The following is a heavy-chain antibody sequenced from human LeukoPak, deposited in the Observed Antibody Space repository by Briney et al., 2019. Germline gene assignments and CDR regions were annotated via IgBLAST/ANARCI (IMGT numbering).Heavy chain of an antibody. CDR1: GYTFTGYY. CDR2: IKPNSGGT. J-gene: IGHJ4*02. Sequence: ASVKVSCKASGYTFTGYYMHWVRQAPGQGLEWMGWIKPNSGGTNYAQKFQGRVTMTRDTSISTAYMEVSRLTSDDTAVFYCAREGSGYPYWGQGTLVTVSS. V-gene: IGHV1-2*02. CDR3: AREGSGYPY. D-gene: IGHD5-12*01.